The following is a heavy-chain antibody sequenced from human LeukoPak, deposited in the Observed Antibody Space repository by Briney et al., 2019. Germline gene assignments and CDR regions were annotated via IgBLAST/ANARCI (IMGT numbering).Heavy chain of an antibody. CDR3: TRFVGVGATVLAVFDY. V-gene: IGHV3-49*04. CDR2: IRSKAYGGTT. Sequence: PGRSLRLSCTASGFTFGDYAMSWVRQAPGKGLEWVGFIRSKAYGGTTEYAASVKCRFTISRDDSKSIAYLQMNSLKTEDTAVYYCTRFVGVGATVLAVFDYWGQGTLVTVSP. J-gene: IGHJ4*02. D-gene: IGHD1-26*01. CDR1: GFTFGDYA.